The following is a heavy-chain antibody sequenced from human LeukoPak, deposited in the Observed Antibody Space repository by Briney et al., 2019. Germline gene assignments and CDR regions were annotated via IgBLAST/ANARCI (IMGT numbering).Heavy chain of an antibody. CDR1: GFTFSNYA. CDR3: TRDRGAYNLYDY. D-gene: IGHD1-1*01. Sequence: GGSLRLSCAASGFTFSNYAMSWIRQAPGKGLEWVGFIRSKAYGETADYAASVKGRFTISRDDSKAIAYLQMNSLKTEDTAVYHCTRDRGAYNLYDYWGQGTLVTVSS. J-gene: IGHJ4*02. CDR2: IRSKAYGETA. V-gene: IGHV3-49*03.